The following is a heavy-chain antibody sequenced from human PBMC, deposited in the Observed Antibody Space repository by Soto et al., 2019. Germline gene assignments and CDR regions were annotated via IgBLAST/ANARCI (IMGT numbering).Heavy chain of an antibody. V-gene: IGHV1-18*01. CDR2: INGYNGNT. D-gene: IGHD3-16*01. J-gene: IGHJ6*02. Sequence: ASVKVSCKASGYTFTNFGISWVRQAPGQGLEWMGWINGYNGNTNHAQKLQGRVTMSTDTSTSTAYMELRSLRSDDSAVYYCARMGDVPYYYYGMDVWGQGTTVTVSS. CDR1: GYTFTNFG. CDR3: ARMGDVPYYYYGMDV.